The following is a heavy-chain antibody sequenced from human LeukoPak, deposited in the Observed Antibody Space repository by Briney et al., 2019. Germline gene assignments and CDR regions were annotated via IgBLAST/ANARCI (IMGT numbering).Heavy chain of an antibody. CDR3: ARFGLSGDIVVVVAAKNDAFDI. Sequence: PSQTLSLTCTVSGGSISSGDYYWSWIRQPPGKGLEWIGYIYYSGSTYYNPSLKSRVTISVDTSKNQFSLKLSSVTAADTAVYYCARFGLSGDIVVVVAAKNDAFDIWGQGTMVTVSS. D-gene: IGHD2-15*01. CDR2: IYYSGST. V-gene: IGHV4-30-4*01. CDR1: GGSISSGDYY. J-gene: IGHJ3*02.